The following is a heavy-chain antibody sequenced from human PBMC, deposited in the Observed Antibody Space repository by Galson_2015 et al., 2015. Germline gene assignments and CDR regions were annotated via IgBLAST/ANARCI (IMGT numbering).Heavy chain of an antibody. D-gene: IGHD3-10*02. Sequence: GEINHSGSTNYNPSLKSRVTISVDTSKNQFSLKLSSVTAADTAVYYCARGPVAGTTFGGYYYYYYMDVWGKGTTVTVSS. J-gene: IGHJ6*03. CDR3: ARGPVAGTTFGGYYYYYYMDV. V-gene: IGHV4-34*01. CDR2: INHSGST.